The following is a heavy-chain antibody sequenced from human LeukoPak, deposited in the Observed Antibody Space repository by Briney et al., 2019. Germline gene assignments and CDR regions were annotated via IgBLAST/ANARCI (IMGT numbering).Heavy chain of an antibody. Sequence: GGSLRLSCAASGFTFSSYWMSWVRQAPGKGLEWVANIKQDGSEKYYVDSVKGRFTISRDNAKNSLYLQMNSLRAEDTAVYYCARVGVLWFGELSPKYFDYWGQGTLVTVSS. CDR3: ARVGVLWFGELSPKYFDY. J-gene: IGHJ4*02. CDR1: GFTFSSYW. CDR2: IKQDGSEK. V-gene: IGHV3-7*01. D-gene: IGHD3-10*01.